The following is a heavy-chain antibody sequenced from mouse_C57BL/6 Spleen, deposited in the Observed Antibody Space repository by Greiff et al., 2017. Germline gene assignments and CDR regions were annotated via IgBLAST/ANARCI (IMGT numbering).Heavy chain of an antibody. D-gene: IGHD2-4*01. CDR1: GFTFNTSA. CDR3: VIFGDYDGYFDV. V-gene: IGHV10-3*01. Sequence: EVQLVVSGGGLVQPKGSLKLSCASSGFTFNTSAMHLVRLAPGKGLEWVARIRSKSNNYATYYADSVKDRITISRDDSQSMLYLQMNNLKTEDTAMYYCVIFGDYDGYFDVWGTGTTVTVSS. J-gene: IGHJ1*03. CDR2: IRSKSNNYAT.